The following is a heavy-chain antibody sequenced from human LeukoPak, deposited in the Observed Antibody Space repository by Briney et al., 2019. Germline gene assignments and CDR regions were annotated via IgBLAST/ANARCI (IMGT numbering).Heavy chain of an antibody. V-gene: IGHV3-48*03. Sequence: TGGSLRLSCAASGFTFSSYEMNWVRQAPGKGLEWVSYISSSGSTIYYADSVKGRFTISRDNAKNSLYLQMNSLRAEDTAVYYCARAVFDYYGSGSDPYYFDYWGQGTLVTVSS. CDR1: GFTFSSYE. CDR3: ARAVFDYYGSGSDPYYFDY. D-gene: IGHD3-10*01. CDR2: ISSSGSTI. J-gene: IGHJ4*02.